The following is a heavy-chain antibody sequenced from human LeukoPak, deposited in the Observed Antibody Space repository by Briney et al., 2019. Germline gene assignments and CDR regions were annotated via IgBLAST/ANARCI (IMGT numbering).Heavy chain of an antibody. CDR1: GFTFGDYS. V-gene: IGHV3-49*04. CDR2: IRSKAYGGTT. D-gene: IGHD1-26*01. J-gene: IGHJ4*02. CDR3: TRGRRATHDY. Sequence: GSLRLSCTASGFTFGDYSMNWVRQAPGKGLEWVGFIRSKAYGGTTEYAASVKGRFTISRGDSKSIAYLQMNSLKTEDTAVYYCTRGRRATHDYWGQGTLVTVSS.